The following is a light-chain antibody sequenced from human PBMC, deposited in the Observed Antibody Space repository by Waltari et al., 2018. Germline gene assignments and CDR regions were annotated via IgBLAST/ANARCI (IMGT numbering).Light chain of an antibody. CDR1: TRKVGGYKY. CDR2: EVS. V-gene: IGLV2-14*01. J-gene: IGLJ2*01. Sequence: QSALTQPASVSGSPGQSITISCTGTTRKVGGYKYVPGYQQHPGKAPKLMIYEVSNRPSGISDRFSGSKSGNTASLTISGLQSEDEADYYCSSFTSSSAHVVFGGGTNLTVL. CDR3: SSFTSSSAHVV.